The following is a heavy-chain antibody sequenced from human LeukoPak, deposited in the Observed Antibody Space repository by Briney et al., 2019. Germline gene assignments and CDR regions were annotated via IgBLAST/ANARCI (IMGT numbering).Heavy chain of an antibody. Sequence: GGSLRLSCAGSGFTFSYYSMNWVRQAPGKGLEWVSSISSSSSYIYYADSVKGRFTISRDNAKNSLYLQMNSLRAEDTAVYYCASSSSSPDPYYYYYMDVWGKGTTVTVSS. CDR2: ISSSSSYI. D-gene: IGHD6-6*01. CDR1: GFTFSYYS. J-gene: IGHJ6*03. V-gene: IGHV3-21*01. CDR3: ASSSSSPDPYYYYYMDV.